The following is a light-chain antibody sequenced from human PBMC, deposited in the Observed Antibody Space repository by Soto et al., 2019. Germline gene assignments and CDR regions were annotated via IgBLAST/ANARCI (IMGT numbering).Light chain of an antibody. Sequence: EIVMTQSPATLSLYPGERATLSCRASQSVSSNLAWYQQKPGQAPRLLIYGASTRATGIPARFSGSGSGTEFTLTISSLQSEDFAVYYCQHYNNWPRTFGQGTKVEIK. CDR1: QSVSSN. V-gene: IGKV3-15*01. CDR3: QHYNNWPRT. J-gene: IGKJ1*01. CDR2: GAS.